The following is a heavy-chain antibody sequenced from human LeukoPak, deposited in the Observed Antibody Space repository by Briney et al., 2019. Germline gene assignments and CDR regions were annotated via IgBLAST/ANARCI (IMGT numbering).Heavy chain of an antibody. CDR2: INPSGGST. CDR3: ARSITMVRGVIRDPPGY. CDR1: GYTFTSYY. J-gene: IGHJ4*02. Sequence: GASVKVSCKASGYTFTSYYMHWVRQAPGQGLEWMGIINPSGGSTSYAQKFQGRVTMTRDTSTSTAYMELSSLRSEDTAVYYCARSITMVRGVIRDPPGYWGQGTLVTVSS. V-gene: IGHV1-46*01. D-gene: IGHD3-10*01.